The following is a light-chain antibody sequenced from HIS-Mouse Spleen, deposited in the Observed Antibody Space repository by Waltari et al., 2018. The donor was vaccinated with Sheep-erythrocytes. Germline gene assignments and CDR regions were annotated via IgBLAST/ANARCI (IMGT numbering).Light chain of an antibody. Sequence: SYELTQPPSVSVSLGQMARITCSGEALPKKYAYWYQQKPGQFPVLVIYKDSERPSGIPERFAGSSSGRIVTLTISGVQAEDEADYYGLSADSSGIFWVFGGGTKLTVL. CDR2: KDS. J-gene: IGLJ3*02. V-gene: IGLV3-16*01. CDR3: LSADSSGIFWV. CDR1: ALPKKY.